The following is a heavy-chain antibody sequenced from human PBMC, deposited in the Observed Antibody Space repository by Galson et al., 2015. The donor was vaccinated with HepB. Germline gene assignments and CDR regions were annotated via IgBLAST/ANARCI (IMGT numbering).Heavy chain of an antibody. J-gene: IGHJ6*02. D-gene: IGHD3-10*01. CDR2: ISGSGGKT. V-gene: IGHV3-23*01. CDR3: AKDLVRGAVKGFYGMDV. Sequence: SLRLSCAASGFTFSNYAMNWVRQAPGKGLEWVSVISGSGGKTYYADSVKGRFTISRDNSKNTLSLQMNSLGAEDTALYYCAKDLVRGAVKGFYGMDVWGQGTTVTVSS. CDR1: GFTFSNYA.